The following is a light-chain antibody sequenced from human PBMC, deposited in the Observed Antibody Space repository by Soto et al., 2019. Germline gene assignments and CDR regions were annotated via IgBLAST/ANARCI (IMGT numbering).Light chain of an antibody. J-gene: IGKJ1*01. CDR3: QQYYYSRT. CDR1: QSVAAS. CDR2: DVS. Sequence: IKMYMSPSTLSAKVGDSVTIICRASQSVAASLAWYQQKPGEAPKLLIYDVSNLETGVSSRFSGSGSGTEFSLTIRILQHDDFASYYFQQYYYSRTFGQGTKVDIK. V-gene: IGKV1-5*02.